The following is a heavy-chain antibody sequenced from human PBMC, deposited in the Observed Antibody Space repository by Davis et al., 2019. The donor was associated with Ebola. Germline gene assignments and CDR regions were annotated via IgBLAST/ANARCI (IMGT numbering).Heavy chain of an antibody. CDR2: ISSSGKYI. V-gene: IGHV3-21*01. J-gene: IGHJ4*02. D-gene: IGHD3-9*01. CDR1: GFDFSGYS. CDR3: ARDAFSLSRYDTEDH. Sequence: GESLKISCSASGFDFSGYSMTWVRQAPGKGLEWVSSISSSGKYIYTADSVRGRFTISRDNARDSLYLQMDSLRVEDTAIYYCARDAFSLSRYDTEDHWGQGTLVTVSS.